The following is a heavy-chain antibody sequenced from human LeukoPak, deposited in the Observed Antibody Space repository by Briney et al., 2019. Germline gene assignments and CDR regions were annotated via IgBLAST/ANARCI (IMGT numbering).Heavy chain of an antibody. CDR3: ARGYYGSGSYSWFDP. V-gene: IGHV4-30-2*01. CDR1: GGSISSGVYS. CDR2: IYHSGST. D-gene: IGHD3-10*01. Sequence: SETLSLTCAVSGGSISSGVYSWNWIRQPPGKGLEWIGYIYHSGSTYYNPSLKSRVTISVDRSKNQFSLKLSSVTAADTAVYYCARGYYGSGSYSWFDPWGQGTLVTVSS. J-gene: IGHJ5*02.